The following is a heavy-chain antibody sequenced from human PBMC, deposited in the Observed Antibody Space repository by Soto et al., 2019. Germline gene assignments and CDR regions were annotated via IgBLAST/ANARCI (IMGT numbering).Heavy chain of an antibody. CDR1: GFTFSNYG. D-gene: IGHD4-17*01. CDR2: ISYDGYNK. Sequence: QVQLVESGGGVVQPGRSLRLSCAASGFTFSNYGMHWVRQAPGKGLAWVALISYDGYNKYYADSVKGRFTISRDSSKSTLYLQMDSLKAEDTPVYYCAKDPANVEIHGAFDYWGQGTLVTVSS. J-gene: IGHJ4*02. V-gene: IGHV3-30*18. CDR3: AKDPANVEIHGAFDY.